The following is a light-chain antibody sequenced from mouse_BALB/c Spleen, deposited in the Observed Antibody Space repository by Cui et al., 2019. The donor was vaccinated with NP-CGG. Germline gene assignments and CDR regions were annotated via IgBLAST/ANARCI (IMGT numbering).Light chain of an antibody. CDR2: GTK. CDR1: TGAVTTSNY. CDR3: ALWYSNHWV. J-gene: IGLJ1*01. V-gene: IGLV1*01. Sequence: HVVTRQESVLTTSPGETVPLTCRSSTGAVTTSNYANWVQEKPDHLFTGLIGGTKNRAPGVPARFSGSLIGDKAALTITGAQTEDEAIYFCALWYSNHWVFGGGTKLTVL.